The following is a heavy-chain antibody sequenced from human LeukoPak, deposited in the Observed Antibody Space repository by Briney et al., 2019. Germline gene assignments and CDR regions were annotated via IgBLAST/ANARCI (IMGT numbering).Heavy chain of an antibody. J-gene: IGHJ4*02. V-gene: IGHV4-4*07. CDR2: VYSSGST. CDR3: ARVGSGYDFFDY. D-gene: IGHD3/OR15-3a*01. Sequence: SETLSLTCTVSGGSISTYYWTWVRQPAGKGLEWLGRVYSSGSTKYNPSLESRVTMSVDTSKNQFSLKLNFVTAADTAVCCCARVGSGYDFFDYWGQGTLVTVSS. CDR1: GGSISTYY.